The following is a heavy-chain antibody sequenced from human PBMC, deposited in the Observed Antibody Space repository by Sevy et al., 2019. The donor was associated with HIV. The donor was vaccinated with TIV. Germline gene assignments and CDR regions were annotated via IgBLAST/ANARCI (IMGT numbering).Heavy chain of an antibody. D-gene: IGHD1-26*01. Sequence: GGSLRLSCAASGFTFSSYAMSWVRQASGKGLEWVSAISGSGGSTYYADSVKGRFTISRDNSKNTLYLQMNSLRAEDTAVYYCATMGWELLLGSGWGRAFDIWGQWTMVTVSS. V-gene: IGHV3-23*01. CDR3: ATMGWELLLGSGWGRAFDI. J-gene: IGHJ3*02. CDR2: ISGSGGST. CDR1: GFTFSSYA.